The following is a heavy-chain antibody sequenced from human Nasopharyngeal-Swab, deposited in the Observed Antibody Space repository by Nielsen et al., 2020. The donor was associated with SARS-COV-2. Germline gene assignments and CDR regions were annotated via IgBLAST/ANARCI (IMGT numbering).Heavy chain of an antibody. CDR2: IYHSGST. Sequence: SETLSLTCTVSGGSIRSGGYSWNWIRQPPGRGLEWIVYIYHSGSTYYNPSLKIRVTISIDRSKNQFSLNLTSVTAADPAVYYCARGPLWFGESNYFDYWGQGTLVTVPS. CDR1: GGSIRSGGYS. CDR3: ARGPLWFGESNYFDY. J-gene: IGHJ4*02. D-gene: IGHD3-10*01. V-gene: IGHV4-30-2*01.